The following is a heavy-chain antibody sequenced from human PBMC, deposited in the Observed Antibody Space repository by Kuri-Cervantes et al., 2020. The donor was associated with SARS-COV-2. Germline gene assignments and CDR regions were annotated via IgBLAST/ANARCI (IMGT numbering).Heavy chain of an antibody. D-gene: IGHD3-3*01. CDR3: AKDGELEWSPHYYYYYMDV. J-gene: IGHJ6*03. Sequence: GESLKISCTASGFTFSSYDMSWVRQAPGKGLEWVSGIGSYGVTTYYADSVKGRFAISRDNSKNTLYLQMNSLRAEDTAVYYCAKDGELEWSPHYYYYYMDVWGKGTTVTVSS. V-gene: IGHV3-23*01. CDR1: GFTFSSYD. CDR2: IGSYGVTT.